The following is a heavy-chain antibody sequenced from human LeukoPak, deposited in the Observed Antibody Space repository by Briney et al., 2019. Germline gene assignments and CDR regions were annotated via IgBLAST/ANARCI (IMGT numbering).Heavy chain of an antibody. D-gene: IGHD1-26*01. V-gene: IGHV3-33*01. Sequence: GGSLRLSCAASGFTFSSYGMHWVRQAPGKGLEWVAVIWYDGSNKYYADSVKGRFTISRDNSKNTLYLQMNSLRAEDTAVYYCARDLGQWELLEVYFDYWGQGTLVTVSS. CDR2: IWYDGSNK. CDR1: GFTFSSYG. J-gene: IGHJ4*02. CDR3: ARDLGQWELLEVYFDY.